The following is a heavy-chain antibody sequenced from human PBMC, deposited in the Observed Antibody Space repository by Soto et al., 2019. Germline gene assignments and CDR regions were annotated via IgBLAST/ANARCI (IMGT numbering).Heavy chain of an antibody. CDR1: GGTFSSYA. Sequence: QVQLVQSGAEVKKPGSSVKVSCKASGGTFSSYAISWVRQAPGQGLAWMGGIIPIFGTANYAPKFQGRVTITADESTSTAYMELSSLRSEDTAVYYCARDPDYYDSRRGKYYYGMDVWCQGTTVTVSS. D-gene: IGHD3-22*01. V-gene: IGHV1-69*19. J-gene: IGHJ6*02. CDR3: ARDPDYYDSRRGKYYYGMDV. CDR2: IIPIFGTA.